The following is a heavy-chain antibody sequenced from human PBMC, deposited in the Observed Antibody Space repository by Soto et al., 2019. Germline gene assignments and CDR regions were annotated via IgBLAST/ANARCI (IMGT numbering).Heavy chain of an antibody. CDR1: GFTFSDYY. Sequence: QVQLVESGGGLVKPGGSPRLSCAASGFTFSDYYMSWIRQAPGKGLEWVSYISSSSSYTNYADSVKGRFTISRDNAKNSLYLQMNSLRAEDTAVYYCARDHYDILTGYGGRAFDIWGQGTMVTVSS. J-gene: IGHJ3*02. CDR3: ARDHYDILTGYGGRAFDI. V-gene: IGHV3-11*05. CDR2: ISSSSSYT. D-gene: IGHD3-9*01.